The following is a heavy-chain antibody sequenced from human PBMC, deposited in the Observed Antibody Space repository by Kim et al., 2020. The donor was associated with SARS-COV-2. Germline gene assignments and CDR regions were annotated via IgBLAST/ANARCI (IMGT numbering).Heavy chain of an antibody. D-gene: IGHD3-3*01. CDR2: ISGSGGST. J-gene: IGHJ5*02. CDR3: AKDQLFPYYDFWSGYSNWFDP. Sequence: GGSLRLSCAASGFTFSSYAMSWVRQAPGKGLEWVSAISGSGGSTYYADSVKGRFTISRDNSKNTLYLQMNSLRAEDTAVYYCAKDQLFPYYDFWSGYSNWFDPWGQGTLVTVSS. V-gene: IGHV3-23*01. CDR1: GFTFSSYA.